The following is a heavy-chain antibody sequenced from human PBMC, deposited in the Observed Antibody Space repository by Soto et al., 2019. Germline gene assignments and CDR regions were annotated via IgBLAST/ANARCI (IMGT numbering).Heavy chain of an antibody. Sequence: SVKVSCKASGFTFTSSAVQCVRQARGQRLEWMGWMGVGSGNRGYAQKFQGGVTMTRDTSITTAYMELSRLRSGDTAVYYCAREPATAKPEGVDFWGQGTLVTVSS. J-gene: IGHJ4*02. CDR2: MGVGSGNR. CDR1: GFTFTSSA. CDR3: AREPATAKPEGVDF. D-gene: IGHD1-1*01. V-gene: IGHV1-58*01.